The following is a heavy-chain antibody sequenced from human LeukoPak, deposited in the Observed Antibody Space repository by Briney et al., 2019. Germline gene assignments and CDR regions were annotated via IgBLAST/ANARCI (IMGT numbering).Heavy chain of an antibody. D-gene: IGHD2-2*01. CDR3: ARDAVVVPAAINHFDY. Sequence: GASVKVSCKASGYTFTGYYMHWVRQAPGQGLEWMGWINPNSGGTNYAQKFQGRVTMTRDTSISTAYMELSRLRSDDTAVYYCARDAVVVPAAINHFDYWGQGTLVTVSS. J-gene: IGHJ4*02. V-gene: IGHV1-2*02. CDR2: INPNSGGT. CDR1: GYTFTGYY.